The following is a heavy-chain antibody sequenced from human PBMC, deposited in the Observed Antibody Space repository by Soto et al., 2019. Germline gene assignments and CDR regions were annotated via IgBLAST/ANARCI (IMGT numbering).Heavy chain of an antibody. D-gene: IGHD6-13*01. J-gene: IGHJ5*01. V-gene: IGHV4-59*01. CDR1: GGSITNFY. CDR2: VNHIGST. CDR3: ARASVPYSSNWFDS. Sequence: QVQLQESGPGLVKPSETLSLNCSVSGGSITNFYWSWIRQPPGRGLEWIGYVNHIGSTKYNPSLDIRCTISVATSKNQFSLKMTSVTTADTAVYYCARASVPYSSNWFDSWGQGTLVTVAS.